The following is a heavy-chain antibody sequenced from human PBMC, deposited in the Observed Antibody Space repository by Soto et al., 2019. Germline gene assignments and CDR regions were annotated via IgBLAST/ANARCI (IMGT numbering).Heavy chain of an antibody. CDR3: ARDTNLATYYYESSDIDY. D-gene: IGHD3-22*01. CDR1: GFTFSSYS. V-gene: IGHV3-21*01. CDR2: ISSSSSYI. Sequence: GGSLRLSCAASGFTFSSYSMNWVRQAPGKGLEWVSSISSSSSYIYYADSVKGRFTISRDNAKNSLYLQMNSLRAEDTAVYYCARDTNLATYYYESSDIDYWGQGTLVTVSS. J-gene: IGHJ4*02.